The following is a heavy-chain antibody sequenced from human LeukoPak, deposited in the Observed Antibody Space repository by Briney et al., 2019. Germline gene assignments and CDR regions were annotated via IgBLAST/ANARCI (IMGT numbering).Heavy chain of an antibody. CDR1: GFTFSSYA. CDR2: ISAGGAGT. V-gene: IGHV3-23*01. D-gene: IGHD6-19*01. J-gene: IGHJ6*02. CDR3: AKAGYSSGRKYGMDV. Sequence: GGSQRLSCAASGFTFSSYAMNWVRQAPGKGLEWVSTISAGGAGTYYADSVKGRLTISRDNSKNTLYVQMNSLRVEDTAVYYCAKAGYSSGRKYGMDVWGQGTTVTVSS.